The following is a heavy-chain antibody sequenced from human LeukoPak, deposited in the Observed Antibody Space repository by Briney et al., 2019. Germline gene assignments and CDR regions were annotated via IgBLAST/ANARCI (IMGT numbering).Heavy chain of an antibody. J-gene: IGHJ3*02. Sequence: SETLSLTCTVSGGSISSYYWSWIRQPPGKGLEWSGYIYYSGSTNYNPSLKSRVTISVDTSKNQFSMKLSSVTAADTAVYYCARGIIAVAGNGYAFDIWGQGTMVTVSS. CDR3: ARGIIAVAGNGYAFDI. V-gene: IGHV4-59*08. CDR1: GGSISSYY. CDR2: IYYSGST. D-gene: IGHD6-19*01.